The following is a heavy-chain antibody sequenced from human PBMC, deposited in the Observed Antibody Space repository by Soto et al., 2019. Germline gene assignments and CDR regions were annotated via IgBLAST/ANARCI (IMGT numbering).Heavy chain of an antibody. CDR2: LYNSGST. J-gene: IGHJ5*01. D-gene: IGHD6-13*01. CDR1: GGSISSHY. CDR3: ARTHYSSSWNWFDS. V-gene: IGHV4-59*08. Sequence: PSETLSLTCSVSGGSISSHYWSWIRQPPGKELEWIGYLYNSGSTNYNPSLRSRVTISVDTSKTQFSLKLSSVTAADTAVYYCARTHYSSSWNWFDSWGQGILVTVSS.